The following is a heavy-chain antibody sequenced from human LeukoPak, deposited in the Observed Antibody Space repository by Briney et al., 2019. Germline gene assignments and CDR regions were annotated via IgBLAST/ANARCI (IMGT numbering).Heavy chain of an antibody. CDR1: GGTFSSYA. J-gene: IGHJ6*03. CDR3: ARGNREYDFWSGYSRGYYYYYMDV. CDR2: IIPIFGTA. Sequence: GASVKVSCKASGGTFSSYAISWVRQAPGQGLEWMGGIIPIFGTANYAQKFQGRITITADESTSTAYMELSSLRSEDTAVYYCARGNREYDFWSGYSRGYYYYYMDVWGKGTTVTVSS. D-gene: IGHD3-3*01. V-gene: IGHV1-69*13.